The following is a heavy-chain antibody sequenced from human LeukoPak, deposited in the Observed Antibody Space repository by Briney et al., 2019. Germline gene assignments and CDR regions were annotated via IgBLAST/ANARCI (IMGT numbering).Heavy chain of an antibody. J-gene: IGHJ4*02. CDR2: IYSGGST. CDR3: ARVFDYGGKEVYY. D-gene: IGHD4-23*01. V-gene: IGHV3-53*05. CDR1: GFTVSSNY. Sequence: GGSLRLSCAASGFTVSSNYMSWVRQAPGKGLEWVSVIYSGGSTYYADSVKGRFTISRDNSKNTLYLQMNSLRAEDTAVYYCARVFDYGGKEVYYWGQGTLVTVSS.